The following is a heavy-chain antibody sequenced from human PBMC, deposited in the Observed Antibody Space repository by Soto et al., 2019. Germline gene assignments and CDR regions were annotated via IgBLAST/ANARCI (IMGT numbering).Heavy chain of an antibody. J-gene: IGHJ6*02. V-gene: IGHV4-34*01. D-gene: IGHD3-3*01. CDR1: GGSFSGYS. Sequence: SETLSLTCAVYGGSFSGYSWSWIRQPPGKGLEWIGEINHSGSTNYNPSLKSRVTISVDTSKNQFSLKLSSVTAADTAVYYCARGTPPQYYDFWSGYSSYYYYGMDVWGQGTTVTVSS. CDR3: ARGTPPQYYDFWSGYSSYYYYGMDV. CDR2: INHSGST.